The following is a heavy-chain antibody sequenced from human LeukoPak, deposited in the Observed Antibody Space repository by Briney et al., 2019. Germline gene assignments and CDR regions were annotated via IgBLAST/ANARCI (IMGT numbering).Heavy chain of an antibody. CDR3: ARDSRGYYYDSSGYYTVDY. CDR2: ISSSGSTI. J-gene: IGHJ4*02. V-gene: IGHV3-11*01. D-gene: IGHD3-22*01. CDR1: GFTFSSYW. Sequence: PGGSLRLSCAASGFTFSSYWMSWIRQAPGKGLEWVSYISSSGSTIYYADSVKGRFTISRDNAKNSLYLQMNSLRAEDTAVYYCARDSRGYYYDSSGYYTVDYWGQGTLVTVSS.